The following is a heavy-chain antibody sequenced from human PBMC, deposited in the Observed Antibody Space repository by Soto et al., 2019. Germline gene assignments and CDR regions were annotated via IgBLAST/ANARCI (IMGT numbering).Heavy chain of an antibody. Sequence: KSSETLSLTCMVSGAYISEFSWSWSRQPAGNGLEWMGRITINGNTQKNPSFKSRVTMSIATSRNPFSLNLQSATAADTALYYCAREPGENWTYEAHWGPGTLVTVS. J-gene: IGHJ1*01. CDR3: AREPGENWTYEAH. CDR1: GAYISEFS. CDR2: ITINGNT. D-gene: IGHD1-7*01. V-gene: IGHV4-4*07.